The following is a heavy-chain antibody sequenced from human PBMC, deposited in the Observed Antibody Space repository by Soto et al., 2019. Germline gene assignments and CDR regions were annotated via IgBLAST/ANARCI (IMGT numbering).Heavy chain of an antibody. V-gene: IGHV3-48*02. CDR1: GFTFSSYS. CDR3: ASDLGTGTNTENWFDP. CDR2: ISSSSSTI. Sequence: EVQLVESGGGLVQPGGSLRLSCAASGFTFSSYSMNWVRQAPGKGLEWVSYISSSSSTIYYADSVKGRFTISRDNAKNSLYLQMNSLRDEDTAVYYCASDLGTGTNTENWFDPWGQGTLVTVSS. J-gene: IGHJ5*02. D-gene: IGHD1-1*01.